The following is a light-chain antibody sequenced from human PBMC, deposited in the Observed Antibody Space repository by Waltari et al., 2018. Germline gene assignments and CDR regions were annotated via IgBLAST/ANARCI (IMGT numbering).Light chain of an antibody. V-gene: IGKV1-5*03. J-gene: IGKJ1*01. Sequence: DIQMTQSPSTMYASVGDRVTITCRSSQSISSGLACYQQKPGKAPKLLFYMASSLESGVPSRFSGSGSGTEFTLTISSLQPDDFATYYCQQYNSYSRAFGQGTKVEIK. CDR1: QSISSG. CDR3: QQYNSYSRA. CDR2: MAS.